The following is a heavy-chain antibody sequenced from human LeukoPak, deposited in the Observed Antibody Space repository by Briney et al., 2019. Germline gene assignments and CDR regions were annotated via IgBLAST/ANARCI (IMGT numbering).Heavy chain of an antibody. CDR3: ARFAVHRRIAVDGQFGLDY. Sequence: ASVKVSCKASGYIFSNNDINWVRQATGQGLEWMGWMNPISGNTGFAQKFQGRVTMTRDTSTSTVYMELSSLRSEDTAVYYCARFAVHRRIAVDGQFGLDYWGQGTLVTVSS. V-gene: IGHV1-8*02. D-gene: IGHD6-19*01. J-gene: IGHJ4*02. CDR1: GYIFSNND. CDR2: MNPISGNT.